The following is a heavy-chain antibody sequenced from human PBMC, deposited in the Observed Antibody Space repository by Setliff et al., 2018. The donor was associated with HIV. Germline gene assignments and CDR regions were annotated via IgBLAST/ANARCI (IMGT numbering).Heavy chain of an antibody. CDR1: DYSIRSGYY. J-gene: IGHJ3*02. D-gene: IGHD3-3*01. CDR2: IYHSGST. Sequence: PSQTLSLTCAVSDYSIRSGYYWGWIRQPPGKGLEWIGSIYHSGSTYYNPSLKSRVTISVDTSKKQFSLKLSSVTAADTAVYYCARDYNFWSGYYTNDALDIWGQGTMVTV. CDR3: ARDYNFWSGYYTNDALDI. V-gene: IGHV4-38-2*02.